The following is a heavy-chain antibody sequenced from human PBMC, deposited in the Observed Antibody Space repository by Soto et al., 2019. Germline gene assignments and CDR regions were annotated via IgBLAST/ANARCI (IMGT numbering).Heavy chain of an antibody. J-gene: IGHJ4*02. V-gene: IGHV1-2*02. CDR1: GYTFTDYY. CDR3: ASRYSSGSYYFDS. Sequence: QVQLVQAGAEVKKPGASVKVSCKASGYTFTDYYIHWVRQAPGQGLEWMGWINPNSGATNFAQKFRGRVTMTRDTSISTAYMELSRLTSDDTAVYYCASRYSSGSYYFDSWGQGTLVTVSS. CDR2: INPNSGAT. D-gene: IGHD6-19*01.